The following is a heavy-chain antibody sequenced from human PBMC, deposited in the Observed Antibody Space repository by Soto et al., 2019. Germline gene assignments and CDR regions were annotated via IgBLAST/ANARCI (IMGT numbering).Heavy chain of an antibody. CDR2: IYYGGRT. D-gene: IGHD1-1*01. CDR3: ARGPTTEKVDS. CDR1: EGGGSFSSNNHY. V-gene: IGHV4-39*01. Sequence: SETLSLTCSVSEGGGSFSSNNHYWVWIRQPPGKGLEWIGSIYYGGRTYYNPSLKSRVTVSVDTSKNQFSLTLNSVTVADTAVYYCARGPTTEKVDSWGQGILVTVYS. J-gene: IGHJ4*02.